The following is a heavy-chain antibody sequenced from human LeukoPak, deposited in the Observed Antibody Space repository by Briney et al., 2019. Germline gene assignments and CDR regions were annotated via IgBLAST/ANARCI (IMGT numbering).Heavy chain of an antibody. CDR1: GGSISSYY. J-gene: IGHJ5*02. CDR3: ARGIYIAAAGTMEWFDP. CDR2: IYYSGST. Sequence: PSETLSLTCTVSGGSISSYYWSWIRQPPGKGLEWIGYIYYSGSTNYNPSLKSRVTTSVDTSKNQFSLKLSSVTAADTAVYYCARGIYIAAAGTMEWFDPWGQGTLVTVSP. D-gene: IGHD6-13*01. V-gene: IGHV4-59*01.